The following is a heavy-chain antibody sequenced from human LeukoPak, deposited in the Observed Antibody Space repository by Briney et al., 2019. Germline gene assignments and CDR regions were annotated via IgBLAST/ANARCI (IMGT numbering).Heavy chain of an antibody. V-gene: IGHV3-73*01. Sequence: GGSLRLSCAASGFTFSGSAMHWVRQASGKGLEWVGRIRSKANSYATAYAASVTGRFTISRDDSKNTAYLQMNSLKTEDTAVYYCTQYYYDSSGYPHPGYWGQGTLVTVSS. CDR2: IRSKANSYAT. CDR1: GFTFSGSA. CDR3: TQYYYDSSGYPHPGY. J-gene: IGHJ4*02. D-gene: IGHD3-22*01.